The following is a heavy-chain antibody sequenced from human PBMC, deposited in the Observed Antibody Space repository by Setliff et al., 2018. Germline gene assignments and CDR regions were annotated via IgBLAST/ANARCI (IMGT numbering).Heavy chain of an antibody. J-gene: IGHJ6*02. V-gene: IGHV1-69-2*01. D-gene: IGHD3-9*01. CDR3: ARDEAPRYFDWLLGRKYYYYGMDV. CDR2: VDPEDGET. CDR1: GYTFTDYY. Sequence: ASVKVSCKVSGYTFTDYYMHWVQQAPGKGLEWMGLVDPEDGETIYAEKFQGRVTITADTSTDTAYMELSSLRSEDTAVYYCARDEAPRYFDWLLGRKYYYYGMDVWGQGTTVTVSS.